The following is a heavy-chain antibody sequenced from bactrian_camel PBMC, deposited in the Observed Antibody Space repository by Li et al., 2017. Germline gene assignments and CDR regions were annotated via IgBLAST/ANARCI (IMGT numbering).Heavy chain of an antibody. CDR1: RYMYSAAC. D-gene: IGHD3*01. Sequence: HVQLVESGGGSAQAGGSLSLACAASRYMYSAACMGWFRQAPGKEREGVASIDTDDITTYADSVKGRSTISKDNAKDTLYLQMNSLKIEDTAVYHCALGSSRQATMTARGKGTQVTVS. CDR2: IDTDDIT. J-gene: IGHJ4*01. V-gene: IGHV3S53*01.